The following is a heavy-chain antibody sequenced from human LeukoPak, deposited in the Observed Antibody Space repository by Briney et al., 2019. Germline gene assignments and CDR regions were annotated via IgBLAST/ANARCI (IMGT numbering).Heavy chain of an antibody. J-gene: IGHJ6*03. V-gene: IGHV4-59*11. D-gene: IGHD3-10*01. CDR3: ARYYGSGSYYYYYMDV. Sequence: SETLSLTCTVSGGSISSHYWSWIRQPPGKGLEWIGYIYYSGSTNYNPSLKSRVTISVDTSKNQFSLKLSSVAAADTAVYYCARYYGSGSYYYYYMDVWGKGTTVTVSS. CDR2: IYYSGST. CDR1: GGSISSHY.